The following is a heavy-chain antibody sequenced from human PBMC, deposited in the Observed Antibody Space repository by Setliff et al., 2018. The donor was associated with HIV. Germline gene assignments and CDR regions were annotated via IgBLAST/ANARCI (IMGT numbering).Heavy chain of an antibody. J-gene: IGHJ6*02. Sequence: LRLSCAASGFTFSSYWMSWVRQAPGKGLEWVANIKYDGSEKYYVGSVKGRFTISRDNAKNSLYLQMNSLRAEDTAVYYCAREPHELRYFDWLLYPAYYYYGMDVWGRGTTVTVSS. V-gene: IGHV3-7*01. CDR3: AREPHELRYFDWLLYPAYYYYGMDV. CDR2: IKYDGSEK. CDR1: GFTFSSYW. D-gene: IGHD3-9*01.